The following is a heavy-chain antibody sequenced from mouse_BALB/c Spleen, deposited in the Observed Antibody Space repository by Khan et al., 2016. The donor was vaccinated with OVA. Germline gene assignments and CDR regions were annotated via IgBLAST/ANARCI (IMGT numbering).Heavy chain of an antibody. CDR3: ARSTYRYAFVY. CDR2: IIYTGYT. J-gene: IGHJ3*01. D-gene: IGHD2-14*01. CDR1: GDSITSGY. Sequence: EVQLQESGPSLVKPSQTLSITCSVTGDSITSGYCNWIRKFPGNKLEYMGYIIYTGYTYYNPSLKSRISITRHTSKTQYYLQLNSVTDEDTATYYCARSTYRYAFVYWGQGTLVTVSA. V-gene: IGHV3-8*02.